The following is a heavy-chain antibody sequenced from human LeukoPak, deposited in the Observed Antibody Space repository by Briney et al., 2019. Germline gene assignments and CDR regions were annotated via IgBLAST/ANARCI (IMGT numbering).Heavy chain of an antibody. Sequence: PSETLSLTCTVSGGSVSSYSWSWIRQPAGKGLEWIGRIYASGSTNYKPSLKSRVTMSLDTSKNQFSLNLSSVTAADTAVYYCVRAQDCSSGCYRFFDYWGQGTLVTVSS. CDR1: GGSVSSYS. V-gene: IGHV4-4*07. CDR3: VRAQDCSSGCYRFFDY. CDR2: IYASGST. D-gene: IGHD6-19*01. J-gene: IGHJ4*02.